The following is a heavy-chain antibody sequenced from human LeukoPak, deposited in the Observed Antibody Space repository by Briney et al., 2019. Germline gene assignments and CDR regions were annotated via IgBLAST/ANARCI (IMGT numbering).Heavy chain of an antibody. CDR2: IYSGGST. V-gene: IGHV3-53*01. J-gene: IGHJ6*02. CDR1: VFPFSRYS. Sequence: GGSLRLSCTTSVFPFSRYSMNWVRQAPGKGLEWVSVIYSGGSTYYADSVKGRFTISRDNSKNTLYLQMNSLRAEDTAVYYCARAVGYYYGMDVWGQGTTVTVSS. CDR3: ARAVGYYYGMDV. D-gene: IGHD1-26*01.